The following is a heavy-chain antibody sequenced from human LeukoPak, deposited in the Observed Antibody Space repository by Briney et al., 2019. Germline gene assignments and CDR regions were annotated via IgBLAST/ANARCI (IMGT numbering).Heavy chain of an antibody. Sequence: SETLSLTCTVSGGSISSYYWRWIRQPPGKGLEWIGYIYYSGSTNYNPSLKSRVTISVDTSKNQFSLKLSSVTAADTAVYYCARDKWSGEAFDIWGQGTMVTVSS. D-gene: IGHD3-3*01. CDR1: GGSISSYY. CDR3: ARDKWSGEAFDI. V-gene: IGHV4-59*01. J-gene: IGHJ3*02. CDR2: IYYSGST.